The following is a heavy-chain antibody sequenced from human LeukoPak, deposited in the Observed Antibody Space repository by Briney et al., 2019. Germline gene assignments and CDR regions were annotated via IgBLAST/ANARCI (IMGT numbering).Heavy chain of an antibody. Sequence: PSETLTLTCTVSGGSISSYYWSWIRQPPGKGLEWIGYIYYSGSTNYNPSLKSRVTISVDTSKNQFSLKLSSVTAADTAVYYCASGYYGSGSYPFDYWGQGTLVTVSS. J-gene: IGHJ4*02. CDR2: IYYSGST. D-gene: IGHD3-10*01. V-gene: IGHV4-59*01. CDR1: GGSISSYY. CDR3: ASGYYGSGSYPFDY.